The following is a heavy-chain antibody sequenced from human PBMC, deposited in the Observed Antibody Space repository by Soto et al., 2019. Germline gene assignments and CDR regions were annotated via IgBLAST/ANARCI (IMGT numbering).Heavy chain of an antibody. V-gene: IGHV3-64*01. CDR2: ISSNGVGT. CDR1: GFTLSGYA. J-gene: IGHJ6*03. CDR3: ARRARQDCYNMHL. Sequence: EVQLAESGGGLAQPGGSLSLSCAASGFTLSGYAMDWFRQAPGNGLEYVSGISSNGVGTYSANSVQSRLTISRDNSKDSGYLPIGSLRPKDMAVYYCARRARQDCYNMHLCGKGTTVTVS. D-gene: IGHD6-6*01.